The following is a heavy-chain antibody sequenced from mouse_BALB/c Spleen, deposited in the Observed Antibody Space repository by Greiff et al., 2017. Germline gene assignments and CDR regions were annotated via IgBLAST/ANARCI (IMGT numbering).Heavy chain of an antibody. V-gene: IGHV1-54*01. J-gene: IGHJ3*01. Sequence: QVQLKESGAELVRPGTSVKVSCKASGYAFTNYLIEWVKQRPGQGLEWIGVINPGSGGTNYNEKFKGKATLTADKSSSTAYMQLSSLTSDDSAVYFCARYDGYYEGFAYWGQGTLVTVSA. CDR2: INPGSGGT. CDR3: ARYDGYYEGFAY. D-gene: IGHD2-3*01. CDR1: GYAFTNYL.